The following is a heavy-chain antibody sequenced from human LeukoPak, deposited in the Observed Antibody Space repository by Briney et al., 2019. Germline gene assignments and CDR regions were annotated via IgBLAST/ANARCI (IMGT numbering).Heavy chain of an antibody. CDR3: AKPSSRWFDC. V-gene: IGHV3-23*01. CDR2: ISTSDGNT. J-gene: IGHJ4*02. D-gene: IGHD6-13*01. CDR1: GFTFSSYA. Sequence: QTGGSLRLSCAASGFTFSSYAMSWVRQTPGKGLEWVSAISTSDGNTYYADSVKGRFTISRDNSKNTVYLQMNSLRAEDTATYYCAKPSSRWFDCWGQGTLVTVSS.